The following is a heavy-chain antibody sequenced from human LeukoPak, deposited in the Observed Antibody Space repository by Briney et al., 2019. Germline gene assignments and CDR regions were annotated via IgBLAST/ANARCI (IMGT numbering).Heavy chain of an antibody. CDR1: GYTFTGYY. V-gene: IGHV1-2*06. D-gene: IGHD3-10*01. Sequence: GASVKVSCKASGYTFTGYYMHWVRQAPGQGLEWMGRINPNSGGTNYAQKFQGRVTMTRDTSISTAYMELSRLRSDDTAVYYCARTELLWFGESRNWFDPWGQGTLVTVSS. J-gene: IGHJ5*02. CDR3: ARTELLWFGESRNWFDP. CDR2: INPNSGGT.